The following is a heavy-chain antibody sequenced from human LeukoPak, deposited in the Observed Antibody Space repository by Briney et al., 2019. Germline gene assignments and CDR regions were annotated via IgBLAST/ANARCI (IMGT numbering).Heavy chain of an antibody. Sequence: GGSLRLSCAASGFTFSSYSMNWVRQAPGKGLEWVSSIGSSSSYIYYADSVKGRFTISRDNAKNSLYLQMNSLRAEDTAVYYCARVAMERRLDYWGQGTLVTVSS. V-gene: IGHV3-21*01. CDR1: GFTFSSYS. D-gene: IGHD1-1*01. CDR2: IGSSSSYI. CDR3: ARVAMERRLDY. J-gene: IGHJ4*02.